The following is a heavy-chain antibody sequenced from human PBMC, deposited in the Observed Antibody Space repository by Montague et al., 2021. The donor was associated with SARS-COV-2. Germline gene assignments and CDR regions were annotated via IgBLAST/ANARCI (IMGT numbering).Heavy chain of an antibody. CDR3: ARGAEYYYYGMDV. Sequence: SLRLSCAASGFTFSTYHMNWVRQAPGTGLEWVSSITNNNNYIYYGDSVRGRFTISGDNAKNSLYLQMNNLRAEDTGVYYCARGAEYYYYGMDVWGLGTKVTVSS. CDR1: GFTFSTYH. V-gene: IGHV3-21*01. CDR2: ITNNNNYI. J-gene: IGHJ6*02.